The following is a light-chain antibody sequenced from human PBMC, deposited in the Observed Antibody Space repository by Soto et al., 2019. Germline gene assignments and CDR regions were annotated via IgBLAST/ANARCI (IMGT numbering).Light chain of an antibody. CDR3: HQRQSWPRT. J-gene: IGKJ1*01. CDR1: QSVRSDY. CDR2: GAS. Sequence: ENLFPQSPGTPSFFPGERATPSCKASQSVRSDYLAWYQQKPGQAPRLHIYGASTRATGIPDRFTASGSGTDFTLTISDVQPEDFALYYCHQRQSWPRTFGQGTKVDIK. V-gene: IGKV3-20*01.